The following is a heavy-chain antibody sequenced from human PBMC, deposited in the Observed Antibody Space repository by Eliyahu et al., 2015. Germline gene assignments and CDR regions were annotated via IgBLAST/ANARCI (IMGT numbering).Heavy chain of an antibody. Sequence: EVQLVQSGAEVRKPGESLRISXXASGYSFTTXWIAWVRXMPGKGLEWMGIIWPGDSDTRYSPSFQGQVTISADKSTSTTYLQWSSLKASDTAIYYCARPGVQGSNGKEWWFDYWGQGTLVTVSS. J-gene: IGHJ4*02. CDR3: ARPGVQGSNGKEWWFDY. D-gene: IGHD2-8*01. V-gene: IGHV5-51*03. CDR1: GYSFTTXW. CDR2: IWPGDSDT.